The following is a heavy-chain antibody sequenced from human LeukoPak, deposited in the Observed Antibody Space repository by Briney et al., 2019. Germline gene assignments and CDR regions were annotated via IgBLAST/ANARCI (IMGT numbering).Heavy chain of an antibody. CDR1: GGSLSSGGDY. D-gene: IGHD4-17*01. J-gene: IGHJ4*02. Sequence: SETLSLTCTVSGGSLSSGGDYWTWIRQHPGKGLERIGNAYYGVSTYYNPSLKSRGTISVDTSKNQYSLKLTSGTAADTAVYYCLVWKGDYTVDDWGQGTLVTVSS. CDR3: LVWKGDYTVDD. V-gene: IGHV4-31*03. CDR2: AYYGVST.